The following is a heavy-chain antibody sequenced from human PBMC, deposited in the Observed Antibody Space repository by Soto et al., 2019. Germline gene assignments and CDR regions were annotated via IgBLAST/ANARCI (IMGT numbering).Heavy chain of an antibody. Sequence: EVQLVESGGGLVQPGGSLRLSCAASGFTFSSYWMHWVRQAPGKGLVWVSRINNDGSSTSYADSVKGRLTISRENAKKTLYLQVNSLRAEDTAVYYCAGGGVAGAGTYYNDYWGRGTLVTASS. J-gene: IGHJ4*02. CDR1: GFTFSSYW. CDR3: AGGGVAGAGTYYNDY. D-gene: IGHD3-10*01. V-gene: IGHV3-74*01. CDR2: INNDGSST.